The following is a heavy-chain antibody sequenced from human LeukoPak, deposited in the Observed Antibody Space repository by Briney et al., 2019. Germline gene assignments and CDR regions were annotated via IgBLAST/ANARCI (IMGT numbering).Heavy chain of an antibody. CDR1: GDSISSSSYY. Sequence: SETLSLTCTVSGDSISSSSYYWTWIRQPAGKGLEWIGRINTSGSTNYNPSLKGRVTISVDTSKNQFSLKLSFVTAADTAVYFCTRAKSWLPFDYWGQGTLVTVSS. CDR2: INTSGST. D-gene: IGHD5-24*01. J-gene: IGHJ4*02. CDR3: TRAKSWLPFDY. V-gene: IGHV4-61*02.